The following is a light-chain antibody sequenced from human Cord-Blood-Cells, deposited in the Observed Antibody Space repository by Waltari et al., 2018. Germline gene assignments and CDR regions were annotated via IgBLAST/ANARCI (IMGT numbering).Light chain of an antibody. J-gene: IGLJ3*02. V-gene: IGLV2-23*01. CDR2: EGS. Sequence: QSALTQPASVSGSPGQSITISCTGTRSDVGRYNLVSWYHQHPGKAPKLLIYEGSKRPSGVSNRFSGSKSGNTASLTISGLQAEDEADYYCCSYAGSSTWVFGGGTKLTVL. CDR3: CSYAGSSTWV. CDR1: RSDVGRYNL.